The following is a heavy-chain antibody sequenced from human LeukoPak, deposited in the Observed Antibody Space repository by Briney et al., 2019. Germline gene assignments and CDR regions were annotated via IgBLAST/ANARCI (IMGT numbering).Heavy chain of an antibody. CDR2: ISSSSSYI. CDR1: GFTFSSYS. Sequence: GGSLRLSCAASGFTFSSYSMNWVRQAPGKGLEWVSSISSSSSYIYYADSVKGRFTISRDNAKNSLYLQMNSLRAEDTAVYYCARGSHSPGYYHDRDFDYWGQGTLVTVSS. CDR3: ARGSHSPGYYHDRDFDY. J-gene: IGHJ4*02. V-gene: IGHV3-21*01. D-gene: IGHD3-22*01.